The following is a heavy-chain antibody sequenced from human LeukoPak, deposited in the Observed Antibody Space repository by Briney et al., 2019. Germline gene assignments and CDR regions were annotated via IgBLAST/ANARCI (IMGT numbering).Heavy chain of an antibody. V-gene: IGHV3-53*01. CDR3: ARRAGAYSHPYDY. J-gene: IGHJ4*02. D-gene: IGHD4/OR15-4a*01. CDR1: GFTISSNY. CDR2: IYSDNT. Sequence: GGSLRLSCAASGFTISSNYMNWVRQAPGKGLEWVSFIYSDNTHYSDSVKGRFTISRDNSKNTLYLQMNSLRAEDTAVYYCARRAGAYSHPYDYWGQGTLVTVSS.